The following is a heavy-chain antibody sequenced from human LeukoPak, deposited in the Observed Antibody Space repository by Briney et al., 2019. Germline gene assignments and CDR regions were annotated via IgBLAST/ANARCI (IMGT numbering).Heavy chain of an antibody. V-gene: IGHV3-23*01. J-gene: IGHJ1*01. CDR3: AKNLYDYGIFQH. CDR1: GFTFSNYA. Sequence: GGSLRLSCAASGFTFSNYAMSWVRQAPGKGLGWVTHISGSGVSTSYADSVKGRFTISRDKSKNTVYLQMNSLRAEDTAIYYCAKNLYDYGIFQHWGPGTLVTVSS. CDR2: ISGSGVST. D-gene: IGHD4-17*01.